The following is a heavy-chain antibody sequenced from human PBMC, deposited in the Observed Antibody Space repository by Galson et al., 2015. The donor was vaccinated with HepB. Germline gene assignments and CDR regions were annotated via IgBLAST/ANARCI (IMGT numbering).Heavy chain of an antibody. D-gene: IGHD3-3*01. J-gene: IGHJ6*02. Sequence: SLRLSCAPSGFTFSTYSMNWVRQAPGKGLEWVSYISSTSATIYYADSVKGRFTISRDNAKNSLYLQMNSLRDEDTAVYYCARDLSEYDFWSGYYYPYYGMDVWGQGTTDTVSS. CDR3: ARDLSEYDFWSGYYYPYYGMDV. V-gene: IGHV3-48*02. CDR2: ISSTSATI. CDR1: GFTFSTYS.